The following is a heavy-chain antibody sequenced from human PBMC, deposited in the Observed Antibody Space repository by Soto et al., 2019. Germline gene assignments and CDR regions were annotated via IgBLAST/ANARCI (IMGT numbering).Heavy chain of an antibody. CDR3: ARQKNKSNRPNWFDP. J-gene: IGHJ5*02. Sequence: ESQSLACPVSGASIDISSSYSGWIRQAPGKGLEWIWTMYHSGSAYYNPSFNSRVTLSVDKSKNQFSLKLSSLTGADTAVYYCARQKNKSNRPNWFDPWGRGTRVTVYS. CDR2: MYHSGSA. CDR1: GASIDISSSY. V-gene: IGHV4-39*01.